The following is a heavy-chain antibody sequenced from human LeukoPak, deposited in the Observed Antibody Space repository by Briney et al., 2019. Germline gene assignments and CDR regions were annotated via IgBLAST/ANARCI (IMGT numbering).Heavy chain of an antibody. Sequence: PGGSLRLSCAASGFTFDDYAMHWVRQAPGKGLVWVSRINSDGSSTTYADSVKGRFTISRDNAKNTLYLQLNSLRAEDTAVYYCARDSYEPSYSSGRYILDYWGQGTLVTVSS. CDR2: INSDGSST. CDR3: ARDSYEPSYSSGRYILDY. J-gene: IGHJ4*02. D-gene: IGHD6-19*01. CDR1: GFTFDDYA. V-gene: IGHV3-74*01.